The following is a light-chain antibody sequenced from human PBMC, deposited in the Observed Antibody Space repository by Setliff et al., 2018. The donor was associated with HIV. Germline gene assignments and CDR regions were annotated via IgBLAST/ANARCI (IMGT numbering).Light chain of an antibody. CDR1: SSDVGAYNY. CDR2: DVT. J-gene: IGLJ1*01. V-gene: IGLV2-11*01. Sequence: QSVLTQPRSVSGSPGQSVTIPCTGTSSDVGAYNYVSWYQQHPGKAPKLMIYDVTKRPSGVPDRFSGSKSANTASLTISGLQAEDEADYYCSSYAGHFHFVFGIGTKVTV. CDR3: SSYAGHFHFV.